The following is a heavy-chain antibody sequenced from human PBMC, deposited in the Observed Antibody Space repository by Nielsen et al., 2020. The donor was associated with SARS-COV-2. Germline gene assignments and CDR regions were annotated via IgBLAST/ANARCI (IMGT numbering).Heavy chain of an antibody. CDR3: ARDDDNWGSLAY. Sequence: GSLRLSCSVSGGSISGYHWSWVRQPPGKGLQWIGYIYSSGSSSYNPSLKSRVTISVDTSKNQFSLKLSSVTAADTAVYYCARDDDNWGSLAYWGQGTLVTVSS. CDR2: IYSSGSS. V-gene: IGHV4-59*13. CDR1: GGSISGYH. D-gene: IGHD7-27*01. J-gene: IGHJ4*02.